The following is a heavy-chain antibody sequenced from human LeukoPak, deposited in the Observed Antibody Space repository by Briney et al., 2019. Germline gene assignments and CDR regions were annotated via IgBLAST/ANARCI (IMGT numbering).Heavy chain of an antibody. V-gene: IGHV3-23*01. CDR2: ISGSGGST. CDR3: AKEKYGSGSYYDY. CDR1: GFTVSSYA. J-gene: IGHJ4*02. Sequence: HTGGSLRLSCAASGFTVSSYAISCVRQAPGKGLEWVSAISGSGGSTYYADSVKGRFTISRANSKNMLYLQMNSLRAEDTAVYYCAKEKYGSGSYYDYWGQGTLVTVSS. D-gene: IGHD3-10*01.